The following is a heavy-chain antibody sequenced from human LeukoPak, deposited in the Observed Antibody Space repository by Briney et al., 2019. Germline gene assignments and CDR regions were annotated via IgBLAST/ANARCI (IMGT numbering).Heavy chain of an antibody. Sequence: SETLSLTCTVSGGSISSSSYYWGWIRQPPGKGLEWIGSIYYSGSTYYNPSLKSRVTISVDTSKNQFSLKLTSVTAADTAVYYCVSRLYSSGYSYWFDPWGQGTLVTVTS. J-gene: IGHJ5*02. D-gene: IGHD6-19*01. V-gene: IGHV4-39*01. CDR3: VSRLYSSGYSYWFDP. CDR2: IYYSGST. CDR1: GGSISSSSYY.